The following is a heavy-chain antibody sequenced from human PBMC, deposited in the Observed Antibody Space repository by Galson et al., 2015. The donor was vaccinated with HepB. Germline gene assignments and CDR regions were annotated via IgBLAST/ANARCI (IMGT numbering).Heavy chain of an antibody. CDR2: ISAYNGNT. CDR1: GYTFTSYG. CDR3: ARERGSGSALVVDY. Sequence: SVKVSCRASGYTFTSYGISWVRQAPGQGLEWMGWISAYNGNTNYAQKLQGRVTMTTDTSTNTAYMELRSLRSDDTAVYYCARERGSGSALVVDYWGQGTLVTVSS. J-gene: IGHJ4*02. V-gene: IGHV1-18*01. D-gene: IGHD1-26*01.